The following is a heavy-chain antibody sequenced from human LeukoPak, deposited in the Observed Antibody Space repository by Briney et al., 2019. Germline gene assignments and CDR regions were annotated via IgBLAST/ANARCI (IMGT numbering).Heavy chain of an antibody. CDR3: ARGQIAAAGAIGVY. CDR1: GFTFSSYS. D-gene: IGHD6-13*01. Sequence: GGSLRLSCAASGFTFSSYSMNWVRQAPGKGLEWVSSISSSSSYIYYADSVKGRFTISRDNAKNSLYLQMNSLRAEDTAVYYCARGQIAAAGAIGVYWGQGTLVTVSS. J-gene: IGHJ4*02. CDR2: ISSSSSYI. V-gene: IGHV3-21*01.